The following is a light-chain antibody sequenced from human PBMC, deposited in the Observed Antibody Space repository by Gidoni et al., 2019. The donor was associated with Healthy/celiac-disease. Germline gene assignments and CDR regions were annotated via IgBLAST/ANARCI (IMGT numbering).Light chain of an antibody. CDR2: WAS. J-gene: IGKJ1*01. CDR3: QQYYSTPWT. Sequence: DIVITQSPDSLAVSLGERATINCKSSQSVLYSSNNKNYLAWYQQKTGQPPKLLIYWASTRESGVPERFSGSGSGTDFTLTISSLQAEDVAVYYCQQYYSTPWTFGQGTKVEIK. CDR1: QSVLYSSNNKNY. V-gene: IGKV4-1*01.